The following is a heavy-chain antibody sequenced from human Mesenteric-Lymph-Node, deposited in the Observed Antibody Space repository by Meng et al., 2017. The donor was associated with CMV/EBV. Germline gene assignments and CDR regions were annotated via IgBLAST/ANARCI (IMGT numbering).Heavy chain of an antibody. CDR2: IYWDDDK. CDR3: AHSSGIAAAGPFYFDY. D-gene: IGHD6-13*01. J-gene: IGHJ4*02. V-gene: IGHV2-5*02. Sequence: QITLKASGPTLVKPTQTLTLTCTFSWFSLSTSGVGVGWIRQPPGKALEWLALIYWDDDKRYSPSLKSRLTINKGTSKNQVVLTMTNMDPVDTATYYCAHSSGIAAAGPFYFDYWGQGTLVTVSS. CDR1: WFSLSTSGVG.